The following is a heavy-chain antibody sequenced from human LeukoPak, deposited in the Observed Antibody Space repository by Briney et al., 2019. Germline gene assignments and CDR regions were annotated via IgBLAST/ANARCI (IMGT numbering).Heavy chain of an antibody. CDR1: GFTFSSYW. CDR2: IKQDGSEK. V-gene: IGHV3-7*03. J-gene: IGHJ4*02. CDR3: AQDIAWGAFEH. Sequence: GGSLRLSCAASGFTFSSYWMSWVRQVPGKGLEWVANIKQDGSEKYYVDSVKGRFTISRDDSKNTLSLQMNSLRVEDTALYYCAQDIAWGAFEHWGQGTLVTVSS. D-gene: IGHD7-27*01.